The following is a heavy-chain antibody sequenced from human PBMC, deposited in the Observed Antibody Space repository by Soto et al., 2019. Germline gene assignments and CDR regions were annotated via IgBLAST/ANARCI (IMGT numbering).Heavy chain of an antibody. D-gene: IGHD6-13*01. CDR3: ARRERAAGTDWWFDP. CDR2: IYYSGST. V-gene: IGHV4-39*01. J-gene: IGHJ5*02. CDR1: GGSISSSSFH. Sequence: SETLSLTCTVSGGSISSSSFHWGWIRQPPGKGLEWIGSIYYSGSTYYSPSLKSRVTISVDTSKNQFSLKLSSVTAADTAVCYCARRERAAGTDWWFDPWGQGTLVTVPQ.